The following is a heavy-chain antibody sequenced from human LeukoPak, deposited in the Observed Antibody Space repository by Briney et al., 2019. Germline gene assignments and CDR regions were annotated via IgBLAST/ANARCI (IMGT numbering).Heavy chain of an antibody. CDR1: GGPISSYY. CDR3: AREVQRMGISAAGTEYSYYYMDV. V-gene: IGHV4-59*01. Sequence: KASETLSLTCTVSGGPISSYYWSWIRQPPGKGLEWIGYIYYSGSTNYNPSLKSRVTISVDTSRNQFSLKLSSVTAADTAVYYCAREVQRMGISAAGTEYSYYYMDVWGKGTTVTISS. J-gene: IGHJ6*03. CDR2: IYYSGST. D-gene: IGHD6-13*01.